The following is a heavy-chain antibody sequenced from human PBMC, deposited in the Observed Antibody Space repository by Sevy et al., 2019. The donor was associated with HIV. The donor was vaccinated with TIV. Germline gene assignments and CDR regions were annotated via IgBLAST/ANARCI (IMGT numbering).Heavy chain of an antibody. CDR2: ISYDGSNQ. V-gene: IGHV3-30-3*01. CDR3: ARADYGDYSGEFDY. D-gene: IGHD4-17*01. Sequence: GGCLRLSCAASGITFSSHAMHWVRQAPGKGLEWVTIISYDGSNQYYADSVKGRFTSSRDNSKNTLYLQMNSLRAEDTAVYYCARADYGDYSGEFDYWGQGTLVNVSS. J-gene: IGHJ4*02. CDR1: GITFSSHA.